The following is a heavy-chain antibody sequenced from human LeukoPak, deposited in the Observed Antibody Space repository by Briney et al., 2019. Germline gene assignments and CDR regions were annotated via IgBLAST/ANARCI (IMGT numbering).Heavy chain of an antibody. CDR3: ARFYFPEEHDRAWYEAH. CDR2: IRGDGRAT. Sequence: GGSMRLSCAASGSIFTDYWMHWVRQAPGKELVWVARIRGDGRATTYADSVKGRFTISRDNAMNTVFLQMKSLRADDTGTYYCARFYFPEEHDRAWYEAHWGQGVPVTVS. D-gene: IGHD6-19*01. J-gene: IGHJ4*02. V-gene: IGHV3-74*03. CDR1: GSIFTDYW.